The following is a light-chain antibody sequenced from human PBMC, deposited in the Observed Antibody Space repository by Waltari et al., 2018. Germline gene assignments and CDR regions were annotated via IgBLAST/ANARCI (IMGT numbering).Light chain of an antibody. CDR1: LSNIGTHY. V-gene: IGLV1-47*01. J-gene: IGLJ2*01. Sequence: QSVLTQPPSASGTPGQSVTISCSGSLSNIGTHYVYWYQQLPGTAPKLLIYLTHQRPSGVPDRFSASKSGTAASLAISGLRFEEEGDYYCATRDEGPTVVFGGGTKVTVL. CDR2: LTH. CDR3: ATRDEGPTVV.